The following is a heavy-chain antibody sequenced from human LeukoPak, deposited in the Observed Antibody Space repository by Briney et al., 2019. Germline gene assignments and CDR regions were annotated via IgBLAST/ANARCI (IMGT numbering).Heavy chain of an antibody. J-gene: IGHJ4*02. CDR1: GYSISSGYY. Sequence: PSDTLSLTCTVSGYSISSGYYWGWIRQPPGKGLEWIGSLYHSGNSYYNPSLKSRATISVDTSKNHFSLKLRSVTAADTAVYYCARAETYSSDWYDPFFDYWGKGTLVTASS. CDR3: ARAETYSSDWYDPFFDY. V-gene: IGHV4-38-2*02. D-gene: IGHD6-19*01. CDR2: LYHSGNS.